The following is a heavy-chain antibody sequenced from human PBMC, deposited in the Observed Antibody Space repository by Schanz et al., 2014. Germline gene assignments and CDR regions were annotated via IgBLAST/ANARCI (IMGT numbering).Heavy chain of an antibody. CDR3: ARKRGSGSQNWYFDL. CDR1: GFSFSDYY. J-gene: IGHJ2*01. CDR2: INTGSNYI. Sequence: QVHLLESGGGLVEPGGSLRLSCAASGFSFSDYYMSWIRQAPGKGLEWISFINTGSNYINYADSVKGRFTISRDNTKNSLFLQLNRLRADYTAVYYGARKRGSGSQNWYFDLWGRGTLVTVSS. D-gene: IGHD1-26*01. V-gene: IGHV3-11*03.